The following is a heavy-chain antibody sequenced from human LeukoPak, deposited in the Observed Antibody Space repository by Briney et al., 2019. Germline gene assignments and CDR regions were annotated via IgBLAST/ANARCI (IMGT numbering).Heavy chain of an antibody. J-gene: IGHJ5*02. Sequence: PSETLSLTCTVSGASISSYYWSWIRQPPGKGLEWIGYIYYSGSTNYNPSLKSRVTISVDTSKNQFSLRLSSVTAADTAVYYYARHRYYYDSSGYYYQPWGQGTLVTVSS. D-gene: IGHD3-22*01. CDR1: GASISSYY. CDR2: IYYSGST. CDR3: ARHRYYYDSSGYYYQP. V-gene: IGHV4-59*01.